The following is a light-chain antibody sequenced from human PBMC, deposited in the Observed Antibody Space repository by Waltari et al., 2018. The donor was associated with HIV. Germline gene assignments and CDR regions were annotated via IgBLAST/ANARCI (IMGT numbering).Light chain of an antibody. CDR3: CAYAAGHVSYV. V-gene: IGLV2-11*01. CDR1: TSDVGFYDY. CDR2: DVN. Sequence: QSALTQPPSVSGSPGQSVSISCSGTTSDVGFYDYVSWYQPFPGKAPKLIIFDVNPRPSGFPERFSGSKSGNTASLTIAWLQTEDEADYFCCAYAAGHVSYVFGNGTAVAVL. J-gene: IGLJ1*01.